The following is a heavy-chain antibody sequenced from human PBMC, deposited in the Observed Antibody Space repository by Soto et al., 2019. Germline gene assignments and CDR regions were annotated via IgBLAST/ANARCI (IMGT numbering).Heavy chain of an antibody. D-gene: IGHD1-1*01. Sequence: ASVKVSCKASGGTFSSFAISWVRQAPGQGLEWMGDIIPLFGATNYAQTFQGRVTFTADESTTTAYMELRSLRSNDTAVYYCARGLDTTVAHSHNWGQGTLVTVSS. J-gene: IGHJ4*02. V-gene: IGHV1-69*13. CDR3: ARGLDTTVAHSHN. CDR1: GGTFSSFA. CDR2: IIPLFGAT.